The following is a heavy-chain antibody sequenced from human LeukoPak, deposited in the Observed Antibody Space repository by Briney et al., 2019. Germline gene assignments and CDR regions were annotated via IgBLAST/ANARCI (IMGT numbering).Heavy chain of an antibody. V-gene: IGHV3-74*01. CDR2: IASDGSST. Sequence: GGSLRLSCAASGFTFSSYVMSWVRQAPGKGLVWVSRIASDGSSTTYADSVKGRFSISRDNAKNTLYLQMNSLRVEDTAVYYCARVGYYDSSGYRAFDIWGQGTMVTVSS. CDR1: GFTFSSYV. J-gene: IGHJ3*02. D-gene: IGHD3-22*01. CDR3: ARVGYYDSSGYRAFDI.